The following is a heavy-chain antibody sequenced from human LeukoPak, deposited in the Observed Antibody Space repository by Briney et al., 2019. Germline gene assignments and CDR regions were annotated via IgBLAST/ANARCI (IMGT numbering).Heavy chain of an antibody. Sequence: SGTLSLTCAVSGGSISSSNWWSWIRQPPGKGLEWIGEINHSGSTNYNPSLKSRVTISVDTSKNQFSLKLSSVTAADTAVYYCARRLRTRLWFGGGPFDPWGQGTLVTVSS. CDR3: ARRLRTRLWFGGGPFDP. V-gene: IGHV4-4*02. CDR2: INHSGST. D-gene: IGHD3-10*01. J-gene: IGHJ5*02. CDR1: GGSISSSNW.